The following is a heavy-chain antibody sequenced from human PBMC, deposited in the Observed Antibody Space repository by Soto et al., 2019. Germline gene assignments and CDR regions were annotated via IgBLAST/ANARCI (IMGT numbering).Heavy chain of an antibody. J-gene: IGHJ4*02. CDR3: ARGMTPPGAPAWYYFDS. CDR2: FSLSGTT. D-gene: IGHD2-8*02. V-gene: IGHV4-4*07. Sequence: SETLSLTCTVSGASITGSSYWSWIRQPAGKGLEWIGRFSLSGTTNYNPSLRSRVTMSADVSKNQFSLRLTSVTAADTALCYCARGMTPPGAPAWYYFDSWGQGTLVT. CDR1: GASITGSSY.